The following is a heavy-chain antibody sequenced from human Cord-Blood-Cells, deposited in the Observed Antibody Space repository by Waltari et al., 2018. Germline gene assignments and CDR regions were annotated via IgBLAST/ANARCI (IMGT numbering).Heavy chain of an antibody. CDR2: INHSGST. CDR1: GGSFSGYY. CDR3: ASFFPGVYGDREAFDI. D-gene: IGHD4-17*01. Sequence: QVQLQQWGAGLLKPSETLSLTCAVYGGSFSGYYWSWIRQPPGKGLEWIGEINHSGSTNYNPALKIRVTISVDTSKNQFSLKLGSVTAADTAVYYCASFFPGVYGDREAFDIWGQGTMVTVSS. V-gene: IGHV4-34*01. J-gene: IGHJ3*02.